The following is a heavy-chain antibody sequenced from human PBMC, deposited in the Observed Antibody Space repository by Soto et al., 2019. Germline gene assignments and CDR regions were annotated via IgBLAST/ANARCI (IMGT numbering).Heavy chain of an antibody. V-gene: IGHV4-59*01. Sequence: QVQLQESGPGLVKPSETLSLTCTVSGGSISPYYWSWIRQPPGKGLEWIGLIYYSGSTNYNSSLKSRVTISVDTSKNQFSLKLSSVIAADTAVYYCTRGNGWYYYWGQGTLVTVSS. D-gene: IGHD6-19*01. CDR3: TRGNGWYYY. J-gene: IGHJ4*02. CDR1: GGSISPYY. CDR2: IYYSGST.